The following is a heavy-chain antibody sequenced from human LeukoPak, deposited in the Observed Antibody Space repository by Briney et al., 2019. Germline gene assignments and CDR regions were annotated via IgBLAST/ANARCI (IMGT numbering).Heavy chain of an antibody. CDR2: IYYSGST. D-gene: IGHD3-22*01. J-gene: IGHJ4*02. Sequence: SGTLPLTCTVSGGSISSYYWSWIRQPPGKGLEWIGYIYYSGSTNYNPSLKSRVTISVDTSKNQFSLKLSSVTAADTAVYYCARALALGYYDSSGYYGYYFDYWGQGTLVTVSS. CDR1: GGSISSYY. V-gene: IGHV4-59*08. CDR3: ARALALGYYDSSGYYGYYFDY.